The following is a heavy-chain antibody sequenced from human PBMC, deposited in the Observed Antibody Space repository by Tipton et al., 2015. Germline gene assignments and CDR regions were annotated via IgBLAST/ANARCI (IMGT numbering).Heavy chain of an antibody. CDR3: ARGQAYYYGSGSSYLAY. CDR1: GFTFSSFA. V-gene: IGHV3-48*02. J-gene: IGHJ4*02. CDR2: ISSSSSPI. Sequence: SLRLSCAASGFTFSSFAMSWVRQAPGKGLEWVSYISSSSSPIYYADSVKGRFTISRDNAKNSLYLQINSLRDEDTAVYYCARGQAYYYGSGSSYLAYWGQGTLVTVSS. D-gene: IGHD3-10*01.